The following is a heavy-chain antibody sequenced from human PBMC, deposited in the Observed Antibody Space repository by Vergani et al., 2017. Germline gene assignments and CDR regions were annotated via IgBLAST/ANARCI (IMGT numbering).Heavy chain of an antibody. D-gene: IGHD6-6*01. CDR3: ARLPSSIAALGDYYYYGMDV. V-gene: IGHV4-59*12. J-gene: IGHJ6*02. CDR2: IYYSGST. CDR1: GGSISSYY. Sequence: QVQLQQWGAGLLKPSETLSLTCTVSGGSISSYYWSWIRQPPGKGLEWIGYIYYSGSTNYNPSLKSRVTISVDTSKNQFSLKLSSVTAADTAVYYCARLPSSIAALGDYYYYGMDVWGQGTTVTVSS.